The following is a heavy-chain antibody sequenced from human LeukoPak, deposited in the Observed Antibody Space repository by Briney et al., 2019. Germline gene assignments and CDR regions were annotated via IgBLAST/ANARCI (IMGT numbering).Heavy chain of an antibody. Sequence: SETLSLTCTVSGGSISSYYWSWIRQPPGKGLEWIGHIYTSGSTNYNPSLKSRVTMSVDTSKNQFSLKLSSVTAADTAVYYCARALYYYDSSGYNSRRADAFDIWGQGTMVTVSS. D-gene: IGHD3-22*01. J-gene: IGHJ3*02. V-gene: IGHV4-4*07. CDR3: ARALYYYDSSGYNSRRADAFDI. CDR2: IYTSGST. CDR1: GGSISSYY.